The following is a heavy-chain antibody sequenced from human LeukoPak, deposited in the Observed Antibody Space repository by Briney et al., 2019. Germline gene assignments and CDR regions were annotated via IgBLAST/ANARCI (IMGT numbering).Heavy chain of an antibody. CDR1: GYTFTGYY. V-gene: IGHV1-2*02. CDR3: ARDLSGGTTDFFDY. J-gene: IGHJ4*02. D-gene: IGHD1-1*01. Sequence: ASVKVSCKASGYTFTGYYMHWVRQAPGQGLEWMGWINPNSGGTNYAQKFQGRVTMTRDTSISTAYMELSRLRSDDTAVYYCARDLSGGTTDFFDYWGQGTLVTVSS. CDR2: INPNSGGT.